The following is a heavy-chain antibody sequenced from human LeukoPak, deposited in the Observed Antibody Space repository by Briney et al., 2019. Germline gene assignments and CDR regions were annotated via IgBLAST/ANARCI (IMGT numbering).Heavy chain of an antibody. Sequence: SETLSLTCTVSGGSISSSSYYWGWIRQPPGKGLEWIGSIYYSGSTYYNPSLKSRVTISVDTSKNQFSLKLSSVTAADTAVYYCAIFNYYDSSGYYDTGGNRKYYFDYWGQGTLVTVSS. CDR2: IYYSGST. V-gene: IGHV4-39*01. CDR3: AIFNYYDSSGYYDTGGNRKYYFDY. D-gene: IGHD3-22*01. J-gene: IGHJ4*02. CDR1: GGSISSSSYY.